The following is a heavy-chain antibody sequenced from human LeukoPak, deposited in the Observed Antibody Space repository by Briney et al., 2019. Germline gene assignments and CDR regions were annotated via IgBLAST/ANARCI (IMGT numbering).Heavy chain of an antibody. CDR3: ARDRYFDY. CDR1: GFKFSDHY. Sequence: GGSLRLSCAASGFKFSDHYIDWVRQAPGKGLEWVANIKQDGSGKYYVDSVKGRFTISRDNAKNSLYLQMNSLRAEDTAVYYCARDRYFDYWGQGTLVTVSS. CDR2: IKQDGSGK. J-gene: IGHJ4*02. V-gene: IGHV3-7*01.